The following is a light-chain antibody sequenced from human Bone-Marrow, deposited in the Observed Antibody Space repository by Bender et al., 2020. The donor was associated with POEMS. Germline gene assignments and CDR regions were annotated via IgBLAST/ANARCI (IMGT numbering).Light chain of an antibody. J-gene: IGLJ2*01. CDR3: SSYAGLNNRVI. CDR1: SSDVGGYNY. V-gene: IGLV2-14*01. Sequence: QSALTQPASVSGSPGQSITISCTGTSSDVGGYNYVSWYQQHPGKAPKLMIYDVSNRPSGVSNRFSGSKSGNTASLTISGLQADDEADYYCSSYAGLNNRVIFGGGTRLTVL. CDR2: DVS.